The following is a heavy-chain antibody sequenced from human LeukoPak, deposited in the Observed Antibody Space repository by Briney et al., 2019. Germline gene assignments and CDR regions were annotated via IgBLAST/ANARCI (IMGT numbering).Heavy chain of an antibody. J-gene: IGHJ4*02. CDR2: INPNGGST. D-gene: IGHD4-23*01. CDR1: GYTFTSYY. Sequence: ASVKVSCKASGYTFTSYYMHWVRQAPGQGLEWMGIINPNGGSTSYAQKLQGRVTMTTDTSTSTAYMELRSLRSDDTAVYYCARSKGLRSVGGFDYWGQGTLVTVSS. V-gene: IGHV1-46*01. CDR3: ARSKGLRSVGGFDY.